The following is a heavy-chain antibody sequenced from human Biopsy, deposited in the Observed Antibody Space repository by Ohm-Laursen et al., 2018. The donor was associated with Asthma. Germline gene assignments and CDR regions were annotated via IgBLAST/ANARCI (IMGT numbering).Heavy chain of an antibody. CDR2: VTYDGISQ. J-gene: IGHJ6*02. V-gene: IGHV3-30*03. Sequence: RSLRLSCAASGFTFSNYGMHWVRQVAGKGLDWVAVVTYDGISQYYAESVKGRFTISRDNSSNTLNLQMNSVRPDDTAVYFCARERAGVLGSYNGMDVWGPGTTVSVSS. D-gene: IGHD2-8*01. CDR1: GFTFSNYG. CDR3: ARERAGVLGSYNGMDV.